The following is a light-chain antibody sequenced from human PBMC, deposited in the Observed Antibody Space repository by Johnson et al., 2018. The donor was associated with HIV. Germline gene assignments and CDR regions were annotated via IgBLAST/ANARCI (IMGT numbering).Light chain of an antibody. CDR2: ESN. CDR1: NSNIGNNY. J-gene: IGLJ1*01. CDR3: GTWDSSLSAHFV. V-gene: IGLV1-51*02. Sequence: QSVLTQPPSVSAAPGQKVTISCSGTNSNIGNNYVSWYQQLPGTAPKLLIYESNKRPSGIPDRFSGSESGTSATLGITGLQTGDEADYYCGTWDSSLSAHFVFGTGTRVTV.